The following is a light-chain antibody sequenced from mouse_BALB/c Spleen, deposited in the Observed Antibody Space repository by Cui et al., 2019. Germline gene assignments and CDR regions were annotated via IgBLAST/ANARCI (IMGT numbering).Light chain of an antibody. V-gene: IGKV4-55*01. J-gene: IGKJ4*01. CDR1: SSVSY. Sequence: QIVLPPSPAIMSASPGEKVTMTCSASSSVSYMYWYQQKPGSSPRLLIYDTSNLASGVPVRFSGSGSGTSYSLTISRMEAEDAATYYCQQWSSYPFTFGSGTKLEIK. CDR2: DTS. CDR3: QQWSSYPFT.